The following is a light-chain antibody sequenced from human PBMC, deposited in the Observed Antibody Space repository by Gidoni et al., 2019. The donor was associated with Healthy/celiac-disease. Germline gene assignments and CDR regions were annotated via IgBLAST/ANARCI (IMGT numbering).Light chain of an antibody. V-gene: IGLV2-8*01. Sequence: QSALTQPPSASGSPGQSVTISCTGTRSDVGGYNYVSWYQQHPGKAPKLMLYEVSKRPSGVPDRFSGSKSGNTASLTVSGLQAEDEADYYCSSYAVSNRVFGGGTKLTVL. CDR2: EVS. CDR1: RSDVGGYNY. J-gene: IGLJ2*01. CDR3: SSYAVSNRV.